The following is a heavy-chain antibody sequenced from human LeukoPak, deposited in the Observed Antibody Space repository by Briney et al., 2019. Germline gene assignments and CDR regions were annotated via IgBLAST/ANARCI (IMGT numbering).Heavy chain of an antibody. CDR3: AKEGPTGDGSPSDY. D-gene: IGHD3-10*01. CDR1: GFTFNNYA. V-gene: IGHV3-30-3*01. Sequence: GGSLRLSCAASGFTFNNYAMHWVRQAPGKGLEWVAVISYDGSNKYYADSVKGRFTISRDNSKNTLYLQTNSLRAEDTAVYYCAKEGPTGDGSPSDYWGQGTLVTVSS. J-gene: IGHJ4*02. CDR2: ISYDGSNK.